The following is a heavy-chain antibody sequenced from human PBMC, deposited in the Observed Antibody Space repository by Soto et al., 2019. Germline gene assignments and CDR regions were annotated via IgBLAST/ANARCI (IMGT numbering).Heavy chain of an antibody. J-gene: IGHJ4*02. D-gene: IGHD3-3*01. CDR2: ISYDGSNI. CDR3: VRPGRNLWSGRYYFDY. V-gene: IGHV3-30*03. Sequence: QVQLVESGGGVVQPGRSLRLSCAASVFAFSSYGMHWVRQAPGRGLEWVAVISYDGSNIYYADSVKGRFTISRDNSKNTLFLQMNSLRAEDTAVYYCVRPGRNLWSGRYYFDYWGQGTLVTVSS. CDR1: VFAFSSYG.